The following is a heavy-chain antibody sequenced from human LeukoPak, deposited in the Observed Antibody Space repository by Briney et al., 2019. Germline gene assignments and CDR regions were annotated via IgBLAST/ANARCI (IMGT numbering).Heavy chain of an antibody. D-gene: IGHD5-18*01. J-gene: IGHJ4*02. V-gene: IGHV3-7*01. CDR2: IKTDGSQK. Sequence: GGSLRLSCAASGFTFNKYWMTWVRQAPGKGLEWVATIKTDGSQKYYVDSVKGRFSISRDNANNSLYLQMNSLRADDTATYYCVRGLLVWLRLETYYFDYWGQGTLVTVSS. CDR3: VRGLLVWLRLETYYFDY. CDR1: GFTFNKYW.